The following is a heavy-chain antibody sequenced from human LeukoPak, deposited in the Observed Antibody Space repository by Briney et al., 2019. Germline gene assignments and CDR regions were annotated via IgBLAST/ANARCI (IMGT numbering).Heavy chain of an antibody. J-gene: IGHJ3*02. CDR2: INTNTGNP. CDR1: GYTFTSYA. V-gene: IGHV7-4-1*02. D-gene: IGHD1-7*01. Sequence: GASVKVSCKASGYTFTSYAMNWVRQAPGQGLEWMGWINTNTGNPTCAQGFTGRFVFSLDTSVSTAYLQISSLKAEDTAVYYCARALTDYSKLPSDAFDIWGQGTMVTVSS. CDR3: ARALTDYSKLPSDAFDI.